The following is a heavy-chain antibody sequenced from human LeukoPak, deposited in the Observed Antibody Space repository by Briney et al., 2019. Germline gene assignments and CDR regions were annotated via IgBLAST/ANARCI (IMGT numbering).Heavy chain of an antibody. Sequence: PGRSLGLSCTASGFTFGDYVMSWVRQAPGKGLEWVGFIRSKAYGGTTKNAASVKGRFTISRDDSRSIAYLQMNSLKTEDTAVYYCTRRYNYDSSGYYYVRDAFDIWGQGTMVTVSS. CDR2: IRSKAYGGTT. V-gene: IGHV3-49*04. J-gene: IGHJ3*02. CDR3: TRRYNYDSSGYYYVRDAFDI. CDR1: GFTFGDYV. D-gene: IGHD3-22*01.